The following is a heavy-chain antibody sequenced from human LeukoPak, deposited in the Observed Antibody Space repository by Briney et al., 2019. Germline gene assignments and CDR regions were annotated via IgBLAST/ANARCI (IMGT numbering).Heavy chain of an antibody. J-gene: IGHJ5*02. CDR3: ARHNYYHFWSTLNWFDP. CDR2: VYHSGST. V-gene: IGHV4-38-2*02. CDR1: GSSISDNYY. Sequence: SETLSLTCTIFGSSISDNYYWGWIRRPPGKGLEWIGSVYHSGSTYYNLSLKSRVTLSVDTSNNYFSLKLRSVTAADTAVYYCARHNYYHFWSTLNWFDPWGQGTLVTVSS. D-gene: IGHD3-3*01.